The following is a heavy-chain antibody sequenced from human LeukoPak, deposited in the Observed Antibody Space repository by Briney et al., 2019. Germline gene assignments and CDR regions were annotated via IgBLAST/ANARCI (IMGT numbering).Heavy chain of an antibody. J-gene: IGHJ3*02. CDR1: GFTFSNSW. Sequence: GGSLRLSCLASGFTFSNSWMTWVRQAPGRGLEWVANIKEDGSDKQYVDSVRGRFTISRDNAKNSVSLQMDGLRAEDTAVYYCALLRYFGWLFPGDIWGQGTMVTVSS. V-gene: IGHV3-7*01. CDR3: ALLRYFGWLFPGDI. CDR2: IKEDGSDK. D-gene: IGHD3-9*01.